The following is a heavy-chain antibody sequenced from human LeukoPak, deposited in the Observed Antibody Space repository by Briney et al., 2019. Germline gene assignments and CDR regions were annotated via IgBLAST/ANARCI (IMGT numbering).Heavy chain of an antibody. CDR1: GFTFSSFW. D-gene: IGHD3-3*01. CDR3: ARNPYYDFWTDYLFDY. V-gene: IGHV3-7*01. J-gene: IGHJ4*02. CDR2: IKQDGSER. Sequence: GGSLRLSCAGSGFTFSSFWMSWVRQAPGKGLEWVANIKQDGSERYYVDSVKGRFTISRDNAKNSLYLQINNLRAEDTAVYYCARNPYYDFWTDYLFDYWGQGTLVTVSS.